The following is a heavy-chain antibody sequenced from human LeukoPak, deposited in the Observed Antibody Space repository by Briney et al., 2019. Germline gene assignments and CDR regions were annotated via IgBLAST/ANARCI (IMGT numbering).Heavy chain of an antibody. J-gene: IGHJ4*02. CDR2: ISSSSSYM. Sequence: GGSLRLSCAASGFTFSSYSMNWVRQAPGKGLEWVSSISSSSSYMYYADSVKGRFTISRDNAKNSLYLQMNSLRAEDTAVYYCAREGSSGYYDYWGQGTLVTVSS. D-gene: IGHD3-22*01. V-gene: IGHV3-21*01. CDR1: GFTFSSYS. CDR3: AREGSSGYYDY.